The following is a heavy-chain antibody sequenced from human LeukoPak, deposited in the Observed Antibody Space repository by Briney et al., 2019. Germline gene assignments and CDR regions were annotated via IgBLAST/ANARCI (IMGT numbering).Heavy chain of an antibody. CDR3: ARLGEVTAPPYFDY. Sequence: SGGSLRLSCAASGFTFSSYSMNWVRQAPGKGLEWVSSISSSSYIYYADSVKGRFTISRDNAKNSLYLQMNSLRAEDTAVYYCARLGEVTAPPYFDYWGQGTLVTVSS. D-gene: IGHD2-21*02. J-gene: IGHJ4*02. CDR1: GFTFSSYS. V-gene: IGHV3-21*01. CDR2: ISSSSYI.